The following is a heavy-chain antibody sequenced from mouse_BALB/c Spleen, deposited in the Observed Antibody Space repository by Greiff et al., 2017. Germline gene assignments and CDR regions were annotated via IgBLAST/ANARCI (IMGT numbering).Heavy chain of an antibody. CDR1: GFTFSSFG. Sequence: EVHLVESGGGLVQPGGSRKLSCAASGFTFSSFGMHWVRQAPEKGLEWVAYISSGSSTIYYADTVKGRFTISRDNPKNTLYLQMTSLRSEDTAMYYCARHYYAYDGWGQGTLVTVSA. V-gene: IGHV5-17*02. J-gene: IGHJ3*01. CDR2: ISSGSSTI. CDR3: ARHYYAYDG. D-gene: IGHD2-2*01.